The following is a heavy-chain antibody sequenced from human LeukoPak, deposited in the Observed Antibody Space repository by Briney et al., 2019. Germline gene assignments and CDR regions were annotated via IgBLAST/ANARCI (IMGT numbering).Heavy chain of an antibody. V-gene: IGHV4-30-4*01. D-gene: IGHD3-10*01. J-gene: IGHJ4*02. Sequence: PSQTLSLTCTVSGGSISSGDYYWSWIRQPPGKGLEWIGYIYYSGSTYYNPSLKSRVTISVDTSKNQFSLKLSSVTAADTAVYYCAREVNRLWFGEIDYWGQGTLVTVSS. CDR2: IYYSGST. CDR1: GGSISSGDYY. CDR3: AREVNRLWFGEIDY.